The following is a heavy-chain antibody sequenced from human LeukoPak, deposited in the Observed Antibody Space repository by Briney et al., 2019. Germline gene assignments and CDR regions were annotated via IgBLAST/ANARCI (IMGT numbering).Heavy chain of an antibody. CDR3: ARGGNYFRFDP. CDR2: ISAYNGNT. CDR1: GYTFTNYI. V-gene: IGHV1-18*01. Sequence: ASVKVSCKASGYTFTNYIINWVRQAPGQGLEWMGWISAYNGNTNYAQKLQGRVTMTTDTSTATAYMELRSLRSDDTAVYYCARGGNYFRFDPWGQGTLVTVSS. J-gene: IGHJ5*02. D-gene: IGHD1-26*01.